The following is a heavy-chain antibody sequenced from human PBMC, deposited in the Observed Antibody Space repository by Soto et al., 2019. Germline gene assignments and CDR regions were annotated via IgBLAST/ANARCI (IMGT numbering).Heavy chain of an antibody. CDR1: GGSISNSSYY. V-gene: IGHV4-39*01. J-gene: IGHJ4*02. Sequence: PSQTLSLTCTVSGGSISNSSYYRSWIRQPPGKGLEWIGSIYYSGSTYYNPSLKSRVTISVDTSKNQFSLKLSSVTAADTAVYYCARRGFMGATTIDYWGQGTLVTVSS. D-gene: IGHD1-26*01. CDR3: ARRGFMGATTIDY. CDR2: IYYSGST.